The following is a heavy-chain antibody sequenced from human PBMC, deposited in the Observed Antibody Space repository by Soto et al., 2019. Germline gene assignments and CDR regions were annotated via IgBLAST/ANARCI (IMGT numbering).Heavy chain of an antibody. D-gene: IGHD3-9*01. J-gene: IGHJ3*02. V-gene: IGHV3-11*06. CDR3: AKDPAYATGYYNDAFDI. CDR1: GFTFSDYY. Sequence: GGSLRLSCAASGFTFSDYYMSWIRQAPGKGLEWVSYISSSSSYTNYADSVKGRFTISRDNAKNSLYLQMNSLRAEDTAVYYCAKDPAYATGYYNDAFDIWGQGTMVTVSS. CDR2: ISSSSSYT.